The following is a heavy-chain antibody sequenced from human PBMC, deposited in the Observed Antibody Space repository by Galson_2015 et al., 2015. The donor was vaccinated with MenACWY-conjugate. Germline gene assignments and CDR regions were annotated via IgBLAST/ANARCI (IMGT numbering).Heavy chain of an antibody. CDR3: AKSVTILDY. J-gene: IGHJ4*02. CDR2: ISSGSTSI. Sequence: SLRLSCAASGFIFSSHSMNWVRQAPGRGLEWISYISSGSTSINYADSVKGRFTISRDNAKNSLYLQMNSLRDEDTAVYYCAKSVTILDYWGQGTLVTVSS. D-gene: IGHD4-17*01. V-gene: IGHV3-48*02. CDR1: GFIFSSHS.